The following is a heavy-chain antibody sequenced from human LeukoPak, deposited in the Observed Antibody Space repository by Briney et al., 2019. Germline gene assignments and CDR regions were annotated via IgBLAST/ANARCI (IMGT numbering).Heavy chain of an antibody. Sequence: GASVKVSCKASGYTFTSYGISWVRQAPGQGLEWMGGIIPIFGTANYAQKFQGRVTITADESTSTAYMELSSLRSEDTAVYYCARDTPYCSSTSCSYLKYYFDYWGQGTLVTVSS. CDR3: ARDTPYCSSTSCSYLKYYFDY. CDR1: GYTFTSYG. J-gene: IGHJ4*02. V-gene: IGHV1-69*13. D-gene: IGHD2-2*01. CDR2: IIPIFGTA.